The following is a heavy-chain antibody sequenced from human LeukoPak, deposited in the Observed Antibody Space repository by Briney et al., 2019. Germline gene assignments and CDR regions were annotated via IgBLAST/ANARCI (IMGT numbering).Heavy chain of an antibody. Sequence: GGSLRLSCAASGFTFNTYAMSWVRQVPGKGLDWVSSISGGGSRVYYADSVKGRSTISRDNSKNTLYLQMNNLRAEDTAIYYCAKEVSADYYGSESYYASTAHNGMDVWGQGTTVTVSS. J-gene: IGHJ6*02. CDR1: GFTFNTYA. CDR3: AKEVSADYYGSESYYASTAHNGMDV. D-gene: IGHD3-10*01. V-gene: IGHV3-23*01. CDR2: ISGGGSRV.